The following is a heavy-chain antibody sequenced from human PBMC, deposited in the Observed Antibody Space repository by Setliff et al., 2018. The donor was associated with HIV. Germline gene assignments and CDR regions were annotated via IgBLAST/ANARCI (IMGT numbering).Heavy chain of an antibody. V-gene: IGHV4-4*08. Sequence: SETLSLTCTVSGGPISRYYWSWIRQPPGKGLEWIGYIYTSGSTNYNPSLRSRVTISVDTSKNHFSLRLSSVTAADTAVYYCARGLVVVTDSDYDTNYYYYYYMDVWGKGTTVTVSS. CDR2: IYTSGST. D-gene: IGHD5-12*01. J-gene: IGHJ6*03. CDR3: ARGLVVVTDSDYDTNYYYYYYMDV. CDR1: GGPISRYY.